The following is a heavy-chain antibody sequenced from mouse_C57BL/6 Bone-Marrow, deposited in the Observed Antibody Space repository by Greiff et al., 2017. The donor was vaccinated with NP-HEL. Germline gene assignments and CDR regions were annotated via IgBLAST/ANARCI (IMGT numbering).Heavy chain of an antibody. CDR3: ARDYYGSSYYFDY. CDR1: GYTFTSYW. CDR2: INPSSGYT. J-gene: IGHJ2*01. D-gene: IGHD1-1*01. Sequence: QVQLQQSGAELAKPGASVKLSCKASGYTFTSYWMHWVKQRPGQGLEWIGYINPSSGYTKYNQKFKDKATLTADKSSSTAYMQLSSLTYEDSAVDYCARDYYGSSYYFDYWGQGTTLTVSS. V-gene: IGHV1-7*01.